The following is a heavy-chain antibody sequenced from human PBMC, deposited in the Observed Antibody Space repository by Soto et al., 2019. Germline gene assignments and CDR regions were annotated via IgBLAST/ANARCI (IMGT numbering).Heavy chain of an antibody. CDR3: ARIWSGYYTYYYGMDV. J-gene: IGHJ6*02. V-gene: IGHV4-4*02. D-gene: IGHD3-3*01. CDR1: GGSISSSNW. Sequence: PSETLSLTCAVSGGSISSSNWWSWVRQPPGKGLEWIGEIYHSGSTNYNPSLKSRVTISVDKSKNQFSLKLSSVTAADTAVYYCARIWSGYYTYYYGMDVWGQGTTVTVSS. CDR2: IYHSGST.